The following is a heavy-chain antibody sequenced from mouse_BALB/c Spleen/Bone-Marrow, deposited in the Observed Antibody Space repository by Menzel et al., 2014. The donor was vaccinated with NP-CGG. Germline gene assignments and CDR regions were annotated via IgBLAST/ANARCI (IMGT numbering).Heavy chain of an antibody. Sequence: QVQLQQSGAELVKPGTSVKLSCKASGYNFTSYWINWVKLRPGQGLEWIGDIYPGSGSTNYNEKFKSKATLTVDTSSSTAYMQLSSLTSEDSAVYFCARRGTGVDYWGQGTTLTVSS. CDR1: GYNFTSYW. CDR2: IYPGSGST. CDR3: ARRGTGVDY. D-gene: IGHD4-1*01. J-gene: IGHJ2*01. V-gene: IGHV1-55*01.